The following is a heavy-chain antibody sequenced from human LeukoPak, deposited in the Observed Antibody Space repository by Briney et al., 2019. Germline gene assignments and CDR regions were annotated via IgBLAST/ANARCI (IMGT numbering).Heavy chain of an antibody. CDR3: AKGSQQWLASGVYYYYYGMDV. Sequence: PGGSLRLSCAASGFTFSSYSMNWVRQAPGKGLEWVSAISGSGGSTYYADSVKGRFTISRDNSKNTLYLQMNSLRAEDTAVYYCAKGSQQWLASGVYYYYYGMDVWGQGTTVTVSS. D-gene: IGHD6-19*01. V-gene: IGHV3-23*01. CDR1: GFTFSSYS. CDR2: ISGSGGST. J-gene: IGHJ6*02.